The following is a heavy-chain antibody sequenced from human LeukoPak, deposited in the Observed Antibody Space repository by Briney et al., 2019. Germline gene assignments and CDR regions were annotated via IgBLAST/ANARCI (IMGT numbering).Heavy chain of an antibody. CDR3: ARDSWGRFDY. Sequence: SETLSLTCTVSGGSISSYYWSWIRQPPGKGLEWIGYIFQSGTTKYNPSLKSRVTILSDVSKNQFSLNLTSVTAADTAVYYCARDSWGRFDYWGQGTLVAVSS. CDR1: GGSISSYY. J-gene: IGHJ4*02. D-gene: IGHD7-27*01. V-gene: IGHV4-59*01. CDR2: IFQSGTT.